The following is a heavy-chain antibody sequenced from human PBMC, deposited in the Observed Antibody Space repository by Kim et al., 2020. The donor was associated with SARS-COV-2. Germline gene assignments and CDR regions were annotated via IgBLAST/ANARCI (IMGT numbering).Heavy chain of an antibody. D-gene: IGHD3-22*01. CDR1: GFTFSSYG. J-gene: IGHJ4*02. Sequence: GGSLRLSCAASGFTFSSYGMHWVRQAPGKGLEWVAVISYDGSNKYYADSVKGRFTISRDNSKNTLYLQMNSLRAEDTAVYYCAKQNDSSGYNIDYWGQGTLVTVSS. V-gene: IGHV3-30*18. CDR2: ISYDGSNK. CDR3: AKQNDSSGYNIDY.